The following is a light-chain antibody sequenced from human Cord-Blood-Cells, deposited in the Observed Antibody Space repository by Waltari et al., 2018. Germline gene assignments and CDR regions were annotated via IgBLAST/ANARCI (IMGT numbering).Light chain of an antibody. J-gene: IGKJ2*01. CDR1: QSVLYSSNNKNY. Sequence: DIVMTQSPDSLAVSLGERATINCKSSQSVLYSSNNKNYLAWYQQKRGQPPKLLIYGASTRESGVPDRFSGSGSGTDFTLTISSLQAEDVAVYYCQQYYSTPYTFGQGTKLEIK. CDR2: GAS. CDR3: QQYYSTPYT. V-gene: IGKV4-1*01.